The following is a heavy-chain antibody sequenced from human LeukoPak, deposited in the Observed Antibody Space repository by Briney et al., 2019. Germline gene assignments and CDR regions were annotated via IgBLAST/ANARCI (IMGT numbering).Heavy chain of an antibody. Sequence: GGSLRLSCAASGFAFSSYGMHWVRQAPGKGLEWVAVISYDGSNKYYADSVKGRFTISRDNSKNTLYLQMNGLRAEDTAVYYCARDGRRYNYFDYWGQGTLVTVSS. J-gene: IGHJ4*02. CDR2: ISYDGSNK. CDR3: ARDGRRYNYFDY. CDR1: GFAFSSYG. V-gene: IGHV3-30*03. D-gene: IGHD5-18*01.